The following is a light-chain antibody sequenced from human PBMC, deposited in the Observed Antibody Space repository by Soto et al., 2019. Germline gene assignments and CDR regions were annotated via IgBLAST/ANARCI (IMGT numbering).Light chain of an antibody. CDR3: QQYSTYPWT. CDR2: DAS. CDR1: QSISSW. Sequence: DIQMTQSPSTLSASVGDRVTITCRASQSISSWLAWYQQKPGKAPKVLIFDASSLESGVPSRFSGSGSATEFTLTISSLQPGDFATYYCQQYSTYPWTFGQGTKVDI. J-gene: IGKJ1*01. V-gene: IGKV1-5*01.